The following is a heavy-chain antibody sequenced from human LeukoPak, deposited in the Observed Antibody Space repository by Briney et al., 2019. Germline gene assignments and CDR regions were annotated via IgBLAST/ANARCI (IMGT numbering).Heavy chain of an antibody. Sequence: ASVKVHFKASGYTFTSYAMNWVRQAPGQGLEWMGWINTNTGNPTYAQGFTGRFVFFLDTSVSTAYLQISSLKAEDTAVYYCAREGATYYYDSSGYSFDYWGQGTLVTVSS. D-gene: IGHD3-22*01. CDR2: INTNTGNP. CDR3: AREGATYYYDSSGYSFDY. V-gene: IGHV7-4-1*02. J-gene: IGHJ4*02. CDR1: GYTFTSYA.